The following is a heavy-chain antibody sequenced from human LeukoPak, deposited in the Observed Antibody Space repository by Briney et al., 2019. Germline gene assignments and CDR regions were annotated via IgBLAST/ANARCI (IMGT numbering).Heavy chain of an antibody. CDR3: AREVGAAASDY. Sequence: ASVKVSCKASGGTFSSYAFSWVRQAPGQGLEWMGGIIPIFGTANYAQKFQGRVTITADESTSTAYMELSSLISEDTAVYYCAREVGAAASDYWGQGTLVTVSS. V-gene: IGHV1-69*13. CDR2: IIPIFGTA. J-gene: IGHJ4*02. CDR1: GGTFSSYA. D-gene: IGHD6-13*01.